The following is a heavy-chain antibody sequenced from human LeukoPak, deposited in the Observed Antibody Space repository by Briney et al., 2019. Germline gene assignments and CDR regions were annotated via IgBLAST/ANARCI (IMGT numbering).Heavy chain of an antibody. V-gene: IGHV3-73*01. CDR1: RFTFSGSA. CDR2: IRSKANSYAT. Sequence: PGGSLRLSCAASRFTFSGSAMHWVRQASGKGLEWVGRIRSKANSYATAYAASVKGRFTISRDDSKNTAYLQMNSLKTEDTAVYYCTRHAAAAPFDYWGQGTLVTVSS. CDR3: TRHAAAAPFDY. J-gene: IGHJ4*02. D-gene: IGHD6-13*01.